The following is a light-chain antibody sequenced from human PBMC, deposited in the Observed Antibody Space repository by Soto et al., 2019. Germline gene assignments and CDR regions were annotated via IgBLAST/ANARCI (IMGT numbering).Light chain of an antibody. Sequence: EIVMTQSPATLSVSPGERATLSYRASQSVSSSLAWYQQKPGQAPRLLISGAYTRATGIPARFSGSGSGTEFTLTISGLQSEDFAVYYCQQYYNWPQLTFGGGTKVDIK. CDR3: QQYYNWPQLT. CDR1: QSVSSS. CDR2: GAY. V-gene: IGKV3-15*01. J-gene: IGKJ4*01.